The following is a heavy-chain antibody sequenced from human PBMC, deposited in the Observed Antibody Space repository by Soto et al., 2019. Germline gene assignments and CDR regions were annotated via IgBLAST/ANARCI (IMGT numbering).Heavy chain of an antibody. CDR1: GVSISSHDW. Sequence: QVQLQESGPGLVKPSGTLSLTCAVSGVSISSHDWWTWVRQPPGQGLERIGESHQSGNTSNNSSLDSRVTISVDKSKNQFSLKLTSVTVADTAVYYGETRDSSRFYWGQGTLVTVSS. D-gene: IGHD6-13*01. CDR2: SHQSGNT. J-gene: IGHJ4*02. V-gene: IGHV4-4*02. CDR3: ETRDSSRFY.